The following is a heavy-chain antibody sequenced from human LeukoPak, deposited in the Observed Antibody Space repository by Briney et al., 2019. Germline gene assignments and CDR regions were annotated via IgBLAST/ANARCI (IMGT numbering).Heavy chain of an antibody. J-gene: IGHJ5*02. Sequence: SETLSLTCTVSGGSISSYYWSWVRQPPGKGLEWVGYIYHSGTTNYNPSLKSRVTISVDTSKNQFSLKLSSVTAADTAVYYCARTSGYLSFWFDPWGQGTRVTVAS. D-gene: IGHD6-25*01. CDR3: ARTSGYLSFWFDP. CDR2: IYHSGTT. V-gene: IGHV4-59*08. CDR1: GGSISSYY.